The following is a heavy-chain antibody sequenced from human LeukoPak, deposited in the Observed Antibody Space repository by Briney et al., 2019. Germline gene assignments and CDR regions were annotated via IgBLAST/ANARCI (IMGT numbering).Heavy chain of an antibody. CDR3: ASGSSSGYRTADY. J-gene: IGHJ4*02. Sequence: GGSLRLSCAASGFTFSSYAMSWVRQAPGKGLEWVSAISGSGGSTYYADSVKGRFTISRDNAKNSLYLQMNSLRAEDTAVYYCASGSSSGYRTADYWGQGTLVTVSS. D-gene: IGHD3-22*01. V-gene: IGHV3-23*01. CDR2: ISGSGGST. CDR1: GFTFSSYA.